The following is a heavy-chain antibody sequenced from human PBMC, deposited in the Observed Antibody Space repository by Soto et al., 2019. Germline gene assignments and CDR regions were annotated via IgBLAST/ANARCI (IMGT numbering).Heavy chain of an antibody. V-gene: IGHV3-33*01. CDR3: ARDDRTEQTRYYYYGMDV. D-gene: IGHD2-8*02. Sequence: QVQLVESGGGVVQPGRSLRLSCAASGFTFRSYGMHWVRQAPGKGLEWVAVIWYDGSNKYYADSVKGRFIISRDNSKNTLYLQMNSLRAEDTAVYYCARDDRTEQTRYYYYGMDVWGQGTTVTVSS. CDR1: GFTFRSYG. J-gene: IGHJ6*02. CDR2: IWYDGSNK.